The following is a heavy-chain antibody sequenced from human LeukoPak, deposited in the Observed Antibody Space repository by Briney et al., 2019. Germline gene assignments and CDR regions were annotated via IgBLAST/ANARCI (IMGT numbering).Heavy chain of an antibody. V-gene: IGHV3-30*04. CDR1: GFTFSSYV. D-gene: IGHD4-23*01. CDR3: TRTYGGFDY. Sequence: GGSLRLSCAASGFTFSSYVMNWVRQAPGKGLEWVAVISYDGSNKYYADSVKGRFTISRDNSKNTLYLQMNSLRAEDTAVYYCTRTYGGFDYWGQGTLVTVSS. CDR2: ISYDGSNK. J-gene: IGHJ4*02.